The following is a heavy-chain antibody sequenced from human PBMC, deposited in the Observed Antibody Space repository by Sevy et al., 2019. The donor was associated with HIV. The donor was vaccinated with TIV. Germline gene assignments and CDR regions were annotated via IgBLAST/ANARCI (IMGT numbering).Heavy chain of an antibody. J-gene: IGHJ4*02. CDR1: AFTFSNYD. CDR3: SSESIAYNIPFEY. CDR2: IRSRGDNQ. Sequence: GGSLRLSCAASAFTFSNYDMHWVRQTPGKGLEWVELIRSRGDNQYYADSVKGRFTVSRDNCKNTLYLLMNSLRGEDTAVYYCSSESIAYNIPFEYWGQGTLVTVSS. V-gene: IGHV3-30*02. D-gene: IGHD1-20*01.